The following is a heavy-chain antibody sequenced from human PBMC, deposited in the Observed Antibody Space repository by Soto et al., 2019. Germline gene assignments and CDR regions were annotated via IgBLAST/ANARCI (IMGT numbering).Heavy chain of an antibody. D-gene: IGHD6-13*01. CDR2: MNPGSGKT. CDR1: GYTFINFD. V-gene: IGHV1-8*02. J-gene: IGHJ5*02. CDR3: ARMASAGTLNWFDP. Sequence: ASVKVSCKASGYTFINFDISWVRQAAGQGLEWLGWMNPGSGKTGYASKFQGRVAMTRDASTGTSHLELSSLTSDDTAVYHCARMASAGTLNWFDPWGQGTLVTV.